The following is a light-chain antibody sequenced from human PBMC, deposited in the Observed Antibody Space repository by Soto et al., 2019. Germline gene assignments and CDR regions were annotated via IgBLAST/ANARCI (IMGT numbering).Light chain of an antibody. Sequence: IQLTPSPSSPSASVRDRITITFRASQGISSFLAWYQQKPGKAPKVLIYGASTLQSGVPLRFSGRGSGTDFTLTISSLQPEDFATYYCQQLESYPLTFGGGTKV. CDR1: QGISSF. V-gene: IGKV1-9*01. J-gene: IGKJ4*01. CDR3: QQLESYPLT. CDR2: GAS.